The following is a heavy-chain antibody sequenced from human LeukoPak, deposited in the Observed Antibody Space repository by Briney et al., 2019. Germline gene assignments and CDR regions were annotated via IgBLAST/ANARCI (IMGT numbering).Heavy chain of an antibody. V-gene: IGHV3-48*03. CDR3: ARDMEPDAFDI. Sequence: GGSLRLSCAASGIIFSSYEMNWVRQAPGKGLEWVSYISSSGSSIYYADSVKGRFTIPRDNAKNSLYLQMNSLRAEDTAVYYCARDMEPDAFDIWGQGTMVTVSS. D-gene: IGHD1-26*01. CDR2: ISSSGSSI. J-gene: IGHJ3*02. CDR1: GIIFSSYE.